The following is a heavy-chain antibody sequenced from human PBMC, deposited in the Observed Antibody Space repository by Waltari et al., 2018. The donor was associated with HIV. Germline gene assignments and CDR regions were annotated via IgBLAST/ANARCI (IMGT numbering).Heavy chain of an antibody. D-gene: IGHD3-10*01. Sequence: QVQLQQWGAGLLKPSETLSLTCAVYGGSFSGYYWSWIRQPPGKGLEWIGEINHSGSNNYNPSLKSRVTISVDTSKTQFSLKLSSVTATDTAGYYCARAMGRFGTLAFWGQGTLVTVSS. CDR2: INHSGSN. V-gene: IGHV4-34*01. CDR3: ARAMGRFGTLAF. CDR1: GGSFSGYY. J-gene: IGHJ4*02.